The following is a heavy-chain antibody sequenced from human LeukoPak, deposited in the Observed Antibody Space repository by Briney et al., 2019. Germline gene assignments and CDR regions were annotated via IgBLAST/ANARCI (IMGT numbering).Heavy chain of an antibody. J-gene: IGHJ6*02. CDR2: ISIRGSAR. V-gene: IGHV3-48*03. CDR1: GFTLSSYE. CDR3: ARGTGDYYYGVDV. Sequence: GGSLRLSCAASGFTLSSYEMNWVRQAPGKGLEWVSYISIRGSARYFADSVKGRFTISRDNAKNSLYLQMNSLRAEDTAIYYCARGTGDYYYGVDVSGQGTTVTVSS.